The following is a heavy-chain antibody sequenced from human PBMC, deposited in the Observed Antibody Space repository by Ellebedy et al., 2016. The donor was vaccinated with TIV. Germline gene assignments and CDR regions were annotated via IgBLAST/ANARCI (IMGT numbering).Heavy chain of an antibody. J-gene: IGHJ6*02. Sequence: SETLSLTXTVSGASIRSYYWSWIRQPPGKGLEWIGYIYYSGSTNYNPSLKSRVTISVDTSKNQFSLQLSSVTAADTAVYYCARASWYGRYYYYGMDVWGQGTTVTVSS. CDR2: IYYSGST. V-gene: IGHV4-59*12. CDR3: ARASWYGRYYYYGMDV. CDR1: GASIRSYY. D-gene: IGHD6-13*01.